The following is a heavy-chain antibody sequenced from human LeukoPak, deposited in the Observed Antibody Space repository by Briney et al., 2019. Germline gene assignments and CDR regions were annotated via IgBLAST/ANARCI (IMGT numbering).Heavy chain of an antibody. CDR1: GRTFSRYA. CDR2: IIPILGIA. J-gene: IGHJ1*01. Sequence: GASVKVSCKASGRTFSRYAISWVRQAPGQGLEWMGRIIPILGIANYAQKFQGRVTITADKSTRTAYVELSSLRSEDTAVYYCATLGYCSSISCYAQIKVDYFQHWGQGTLVTVSS. D-gene: IGHD2-2*01. V-gene: IGHV1-69*04. CDR3: ATLGYCSSISCYAQIKVDYFQH.